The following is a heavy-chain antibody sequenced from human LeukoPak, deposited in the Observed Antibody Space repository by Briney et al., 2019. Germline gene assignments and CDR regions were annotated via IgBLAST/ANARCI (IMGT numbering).Heavy chain of an antibody. Sequence: TGGSLRLSCAASGFIFSSYAVSWVRQAPGRGLEWVSGISDGGSRTYYADSVKGRFTISRDDSKNTLYLQMNSLRAEDTAVYYCAKVQLGIGVDYWGQGTLVTVSS. CDR2: ISDGGSRT. CDR1: GFIFSSYA. V-gene: IGHV3-23*01. CDR3: AKVQLGIGVDY. J-gene: IGHJ4*02. D-gene: IGHD7-27*01.